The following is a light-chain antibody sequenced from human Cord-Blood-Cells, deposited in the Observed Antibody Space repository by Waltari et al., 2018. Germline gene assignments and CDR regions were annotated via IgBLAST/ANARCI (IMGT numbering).Light chain of an antibody. CDR2: DVS. CDR3: SSYTSSSTWV. V-gene: IGLV2-14*01. J-gene: IGLJ3*02. Sequence: QSALTQPASVSGSPGQSITISCTGTSSDVGGYNYVSWYQQQPGKAPKLKIYDVSNRPSGVSNRFSGSKSDNTASLTISGLQAEDEADYYCSSYTSSSTWVFGGGTKLTVL. CDR1: SSDVGGYNY.